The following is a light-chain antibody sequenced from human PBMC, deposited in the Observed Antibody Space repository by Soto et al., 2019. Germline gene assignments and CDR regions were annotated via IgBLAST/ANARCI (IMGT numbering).Light chain of an antibody. J-gene: IGLJ2*01. Sequence: QSALTQPASVSGSPGQSITISCTGTSRDVGGYNYVSWYQQHPGKATKLMIYEVSNRPSGVSNRFSGSKSGNTASLTISGLQAEDEADYYCSSYTSISTMVFGGGTKLTVL. V-gene: IGLV2-14*01. CDR3: SSYTSISTMV. CDR1: SRDVGGYNY. CDR2: EVS.